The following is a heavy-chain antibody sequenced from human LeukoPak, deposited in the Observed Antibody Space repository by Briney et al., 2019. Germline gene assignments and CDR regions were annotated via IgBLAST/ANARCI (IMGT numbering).Heavy chain of an antibody. V-gene: IGHV4-31*03. CDR3: ARSPSSQPFDY. Sequence: SQTLSLTCTASGGSISSGGYYWSWIRQHPGKGLEWIGYIYYSGSTYYNPSLKSRVTISVDTSKNQFSLKLSSVTAADTAVYYCARSPSSQPFDYWGQGTLVTVSS. CDR2: IYYSGST. CDR1: GGSISSGGYY. D-gene: IGHD2-2*01. J-gene: IGHJ4*02.